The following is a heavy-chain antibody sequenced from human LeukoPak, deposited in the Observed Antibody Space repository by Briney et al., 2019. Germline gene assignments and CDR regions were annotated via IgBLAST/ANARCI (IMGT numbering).Heavy chain of an antibody. CDR1: GFTFSRYW. J-gene: IGHJ4*02. D-gene: IGHD2/OR15-2a*01. CDR3: VRDKYGVDY. CDR2: IGIDGSST. V-gene: IGHV3-74*03. Sequence: GGSLTLSCAASGFTFSRYWMQCVRPAPGKGLVWVSHIGIDGSSTTYPDCVKGRFTTSRDNAKNTLYLQMNSLRAEDTAVYYCVRDKYGVDYWGQGTLVTVSS.